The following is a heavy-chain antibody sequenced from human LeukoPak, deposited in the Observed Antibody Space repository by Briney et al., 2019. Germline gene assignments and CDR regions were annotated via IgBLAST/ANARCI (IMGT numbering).Heavy chain of an antibody. CDR2: IYPGDSDT. Sequence: GESLKISCKGSGYSFTSYWIGWVRQMPGKGLEWMGIIYPGDSDTRYSPSFQGQVTISADKSISTAYLQWSSLKASDTAMYYCARAADFGDYVKGHYYYYMDVWGKGTTVTVSS. D-gene: IGHD4-17*01. CDR3: ARAADFGDYVKGHYYYYMDV. J-gene: IGHJ6*03. V-gene: IGHV5-51*01. CDR1: GYSFTSYW.